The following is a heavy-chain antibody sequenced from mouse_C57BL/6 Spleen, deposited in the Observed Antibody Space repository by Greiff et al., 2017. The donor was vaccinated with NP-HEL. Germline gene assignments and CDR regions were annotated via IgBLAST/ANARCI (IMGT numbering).Heavy chain of an antibody. V-gene: IGHV1-52*01. CDR3: ARSPITTVVGGYAMDY. Sequence: QVQLQQPGAELVRPGSSVKLSCKASGYTFTSYWMHWVKQRPIQGLEWIGNIDPSDSETHYNQKFKDKATLTVDKSSSTAYMQLSSLTSEDSAVYYCARSPITTVVGGYAMDYWGQGTSVTVSS. J-gene: IGHJ4*01. CDR2: IDPSDSET. CDR1: GYTFTSYW. D-gene: IGHD1-1*01.